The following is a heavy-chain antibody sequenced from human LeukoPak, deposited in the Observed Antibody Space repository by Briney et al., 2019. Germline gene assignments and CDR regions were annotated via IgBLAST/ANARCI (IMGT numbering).Heavy chain of an antibody. CDR1: GYTFTSYG. V-gene: IGHV1-18*01. J-gene: IGHJ6*02. CDR2: ISAYNGNT. CDR3: ARVDVGNYYGMDV. D-gene: IGHD2-15*01. Sequence: ASVKVSCKASGYTFTSYGISWVRQAPGQGLEWMGWISAYNGNTNYAQKLQGRVTMTTDTSTSTAYMELSRLRSDDTAVYYCARVDVGNYYGMDVWGQGTTVTVSS.